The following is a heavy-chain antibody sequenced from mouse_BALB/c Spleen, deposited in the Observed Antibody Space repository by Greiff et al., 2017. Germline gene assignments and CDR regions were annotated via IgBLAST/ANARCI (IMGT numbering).Heavy chain of an antibody. CDR2: IDPANGNT. CDR1: GFNIKDTY. Sequence: VQLQQSGAELVKPGASVKLSCTASGFNIKDTYMHWVKQRPEQGLEWIGRIDPANGNTKYDPKFQGKTTITADTSSNTAYLQLSSLTSEDTAVYYCASYYRYTFAYWGQGTLVTVSA. J-gene: IGHJ3*01. D-gene: IGHD2-14*01. V-gene: IGHV14-3*02. CDR3: ASYYRYTFAY.